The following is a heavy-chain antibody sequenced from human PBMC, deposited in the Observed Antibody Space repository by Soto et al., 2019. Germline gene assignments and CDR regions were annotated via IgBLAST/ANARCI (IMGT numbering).Heavy chain of an antibody. Sequence: GGTLRLSCAASGFTVSSNYMSWVRQAPGKGLEWVSVNYSGGSTYYADSVKGRFTISRHNSKNTLYLQMNSRRAEDTSVYYCARGYSSSWFYAFDIWGQGTMVTVSS. CDR2: NYSGGST. V-gene: IGHV3-53*04. D-gene: IGHD6-13*01. CDR3: ARGYSSSWFYAFDI. CDR1: GFTVSSNY. J-gene: IGHJ3*02.